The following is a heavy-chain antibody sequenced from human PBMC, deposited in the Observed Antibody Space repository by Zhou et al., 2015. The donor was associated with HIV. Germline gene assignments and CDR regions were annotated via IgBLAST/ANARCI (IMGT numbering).Heavy chain of an antibody. J-gene: IGHJ6*02. CDR3: AKDVSTGYQYGLDV. CDR2: ISWNSGSI. D-gene: IGHD2-2*01. Sequence: EVQLVESGGGLVRPGRSLRLSCAASGFTFDDYAMHWVRQAPGKGLEWVSGISWNSGSIGYADSVKGRFTISRDDAKNSLYLQMNSLRPEDTALYYCAKDVSTGYQYGLDVWGQGTTVTVSS. V-gene: IGHV3-9*01. CDR1: GFTFDDYA.